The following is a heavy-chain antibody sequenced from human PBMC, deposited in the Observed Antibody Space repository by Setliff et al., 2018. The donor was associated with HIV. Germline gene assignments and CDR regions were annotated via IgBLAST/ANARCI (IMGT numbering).Heavy chain of an antibody. V-gene: IGHV4-59*08. CDR3: ARHWNYDTGLDPFDI. Sequence: LSLTCTVSGASISSYYWSWIRQPPGKGLEWIGFIHYTGNTNYNPPLKSRVTMSTDTSKNQLSLKQNSVTAADTAVYYCARHWNYDTGLDPFDIWGQGTMVTVS. J-gene: IGHJ3*02. CDR2: IHYTGNT. CDR1: GASISSYY. D-gene: IGHD3-22*01.